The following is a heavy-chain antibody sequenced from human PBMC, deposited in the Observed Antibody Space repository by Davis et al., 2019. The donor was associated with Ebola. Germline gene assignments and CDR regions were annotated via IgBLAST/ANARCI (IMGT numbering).Heavy chain of an antibody. CDR1: GHTFTRFA. CDR2: LNAGNGDT. J-gene: IGHJ4*02. Sequence: ASVKVSCKASGHTFTRFALHWVRQAPGQRLEWLGWLNAGNGDTKYSQKFQARITITRDISATTVYIELNTLTSGDTARYYCAADDSLSESPRYWGQGTLVTVSS. D-gene: IGHD3-9*01. V-gene: IGHV1-3*01. CDR3: AADDSLSESPRY.